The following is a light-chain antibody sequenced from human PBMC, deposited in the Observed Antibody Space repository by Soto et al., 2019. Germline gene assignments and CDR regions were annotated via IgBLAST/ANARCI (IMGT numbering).Light chain of an antibody. J-gene: IGKJ2*01. CDR3: QQYGVSPLMYT. Sequence: EIVLMQSPGTLSLSPGERATLSCRASQSVANNYLAWYQQKPGQAPRLLIYGASSRAAGGPDRFSGSGSGTDFTLTITRLEPEDFTMYYCQQYGVSPLMYTFGQGTKLGVK. V-gene: IGKV3-20*01. CDR1: QSVANNY. CDR2: GAS.